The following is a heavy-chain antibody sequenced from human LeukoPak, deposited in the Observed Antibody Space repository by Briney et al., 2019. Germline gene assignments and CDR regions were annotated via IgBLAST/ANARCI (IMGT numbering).Heavy chain of an antibody. Sequence: SGPTLVNPTQTLTLTCTFSGFSLSTGGMGVGWIRQPPGKALEWLALIYWDDDKRYNPSLRNRLTITKDTSKNQVVLTMTNMDPVDTATYYSAHIVWTRSGWRYYFDYWGQGTLVTVSA. CDR2: IYWDDDK. V-gene: IGHV2-5*02. CDR3: AHIVWTRSGWRYYFDY. D-gene: IGHD6-19*01. CDR1: GFSLSTGGMG. J-gene: IGHJ4*02.